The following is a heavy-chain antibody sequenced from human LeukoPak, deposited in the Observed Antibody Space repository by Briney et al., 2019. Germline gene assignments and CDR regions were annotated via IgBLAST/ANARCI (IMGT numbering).Heavy chain of an antibody. V-gene: IGHV3-30*18. CDR1: GFTFTSYD. D-gene: IGHD1-20*01. CDR3: AKDLTGKTWAAAA. CDR2: ISYDGSKT. Sequence: GRSLRLSCAASGFTFTSYDMHWVRHAPGEGLEWVAVISYDGSKTYYVGSVKGRFTISRDNSKNTLYLQMNSLRAEDTAMYYCAKDLTGKTWAAAAWGQGTLVTVSS. J-gene: IGHJ5*02.